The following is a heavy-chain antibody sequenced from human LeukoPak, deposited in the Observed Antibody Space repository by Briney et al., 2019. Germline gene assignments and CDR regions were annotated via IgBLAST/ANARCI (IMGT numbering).Heavy chain of an antibody. CDR1: GFTFSSYS. CDR3: ARIYRKFGVVHLGFDAFDI. D-gene: IGHD3-3*01. J-gene: IGHJ3*02. Sequence: GGSLRLSCAASGFTFSSYSMNWVRQAPGKGLEWVSYISSSSSTIYYADSVKGRFTISRDNAKNSLYLQMNSLRAEDTAVYYCARIYRKFGVVHLGFDAFDIWGQGTMVTVSS. V-gene: IGHV3-48*01. CDR2: ISSSSSTI.